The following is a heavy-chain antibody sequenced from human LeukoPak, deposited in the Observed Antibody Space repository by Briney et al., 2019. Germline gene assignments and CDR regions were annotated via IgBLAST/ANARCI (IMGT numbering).Heavy chain of an antibody. CDR1: GFTFSSYD. J-gene: IGHJ4*02. CDR3: ARGPLCNGGRCQRFDC. D-gene: IGHD2-15*01. V-gene: IGHV3-23*01. Sequence: PGGSLRLSCAASGFTFSSYDMSWVRRAPGKGLAWVSAISVSGGTTYHADSVKGRFTISRDNSKNTLYLQMNNLRVEDTAVCYCARGPLCNGGRCQRFDCWGQGTLVTVSS. CDR2: ISVSGGTT.